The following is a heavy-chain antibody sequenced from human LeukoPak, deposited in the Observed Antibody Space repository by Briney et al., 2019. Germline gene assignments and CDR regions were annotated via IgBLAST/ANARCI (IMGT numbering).Heavy chain of an antibody. V-gene: IGHV4-4*07. CDR3: ASEVDPRGMGCSSTSCYNNYYYYYMDV. Sequence: SETLSLTCTVSGGSISSYYWSWIRQPAAKGLEWLGRIYTSGSTNYNPSLKSRVTMSVDTSKNQFSLKLSSVTAADTAVYYCASEVDPRGMGCSSTSCYNNYYYYYMDVWGKGTTVTVSS. CDR2: IYTSGST. D-gene: IGHD2-2*02. J-gene: IGHJ6*03. CDR1: GGSISSYY.